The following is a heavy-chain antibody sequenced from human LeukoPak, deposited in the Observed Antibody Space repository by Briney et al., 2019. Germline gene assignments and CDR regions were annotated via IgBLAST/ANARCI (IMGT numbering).Heavy chain of an antibody. D-gene: IGHD2-21*02. CDR3: AKDYCGGDCYSGWYFDL. CDR2: ISYNSDTI. V-gene: IGHV3-9*01. J-gene: IGHJ2*01. CDR1: GFTFDDYA. Sequence: GGSLRLSCAASGFTFDDYAMHWVRHAPGKSLEWVSGISYNSDTIAYADSVKGRFTISRDNAKNSLYLQMNSLRAEYTALYYCAKDYCGGDCYSGWYFDLWGRGALVTVSS.